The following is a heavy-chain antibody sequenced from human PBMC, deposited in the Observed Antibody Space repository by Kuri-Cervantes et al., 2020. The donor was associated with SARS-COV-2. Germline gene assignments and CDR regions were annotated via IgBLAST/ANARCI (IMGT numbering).Heavy chain of an antibody. CDR1: GFTFSSYS. CDR3: ASQGAVY. D-gene: IGHD1-26*01. V-gene: IGHV3-21*03. J-gene: IGHJ4*02. CDR2: ISSSSSYI. Sequence: GESLKISCAASGFTFSSYSMNWVRQAPEKGLEWVSSISSSSSYIYYADSVKGRFTISRDNAKNSLYLQMNSLRAEDTAVYYCASQGAVYWGQGTLVTVSS.